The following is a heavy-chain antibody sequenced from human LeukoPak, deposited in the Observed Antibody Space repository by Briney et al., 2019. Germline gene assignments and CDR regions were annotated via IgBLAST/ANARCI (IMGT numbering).Heavy chain of an antibody. J-gene: IGHJ4*02. CDR1: GFTFSSYT. CDR3: AKDQSDIAAAGGVYY. V-gene: IGHV3-23*01. Sequence: PGGSLRLSCTASGFTFSSYTMTWVRQAPGKGLKWVSTITTGDGNTYYADSVKGRFTISRDNSKNTLYLQMNSLRAEDTAVYYCAKDQSDIAAAGGVYYWGQGTLVTVSS. D-gene: IGHD6-13*01. CDR2: ITTGDGNT.